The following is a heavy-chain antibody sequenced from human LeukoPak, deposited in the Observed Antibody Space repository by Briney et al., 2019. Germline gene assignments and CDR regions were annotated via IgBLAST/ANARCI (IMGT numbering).Heavy chain of an antibody. CDR2: ISGGGGST. CDR3: AKDVVNSGPRGYFDY. Sequence: GGSLRLSCAASGFTFSSCAMSWVRQAPGKGLEWVSAISGGGGSTYYADFVKGRFTISRDKSLSTVYLQMYSLRAEDTAVYYCAKDVVNSGPRGYFDYWGQGTLVTVSS. CDR1: GFTFSSCA. V-gene: IGHV3-23*01. J-gene: IGHJ4*02. D-gene: IGHD6-19*01.